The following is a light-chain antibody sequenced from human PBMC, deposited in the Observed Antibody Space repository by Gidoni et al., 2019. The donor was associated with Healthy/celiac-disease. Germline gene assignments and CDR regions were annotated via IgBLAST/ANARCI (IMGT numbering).Light chain of an antibody. V-gene: IGLV3-21*04. J-gene: IGLJ2*01. CDR1: NIGSKS. Sequence: YVLTPPPSVSVAPGKTARITCGGNNIGSKSVHWYQQKPGQAPVLVIYYDSDRPSGIPERFSGSNSGNTATLTISRVEAGDEADYYCQVWDSSSDHPDVVFGGGTKLTVL. CDR3: QVWDSSSDHPDVV. CDR2: YDS.